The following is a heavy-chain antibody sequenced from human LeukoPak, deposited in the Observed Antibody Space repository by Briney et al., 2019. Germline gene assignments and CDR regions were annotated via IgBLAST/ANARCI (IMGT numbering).Heavy chain of an antibody. CDR3: ARGRYNWNHGGFDY. J-gene: IGHJ4*02. V-gene: IGHV4-59*12. CDR2: VYYTGST. CDR1: GGSIRIYY. D-gene: IGHD1-14*01. Sequence: PSETLSLTCSVSGGSIRIYYWSWIRQSPGKGLEWIGFVYYTGSTNYNPSLKSRVTISVDTSKNQFSLKLSSVTAADTAVYYCARGRYNWNHGGFDYWGQGTLVTVSS.